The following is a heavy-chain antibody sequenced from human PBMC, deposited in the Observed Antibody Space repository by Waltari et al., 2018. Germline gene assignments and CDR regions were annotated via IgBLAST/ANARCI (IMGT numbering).Heavy chain of an antibody. CDR1: GGSISSYY. CDR3: ARASYRYGDYVFDY. D-gene: IGHD4-17*01. CDR2: IYTSGST. V-gene: IGHV4-4*09. J-gene: IGHJ4*02. Sequence: QVQLQESGPGLVKPSETLSLTCTVSGGSISSYYWSWIRQHPGKGLEWIGYIYTSGSTNYNPSLKSRVTISVDTSKNQFSLKLSSVTAADTAVYYCARASYRYGDYVFDYWGQGTLVTVSS.